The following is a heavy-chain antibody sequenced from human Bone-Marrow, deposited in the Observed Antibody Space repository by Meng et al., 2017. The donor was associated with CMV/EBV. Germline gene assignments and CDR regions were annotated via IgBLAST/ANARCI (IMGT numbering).Heavy chain of an antibody. CDR1: GLNCTSYG. V-gene: IGHV3-23*01. Sequence: GLNCTSYGITWVRQAPGKGLEWVSSISGSGARTYSADSVKGRFTISRDNSKDTVYLQMNSLRAEDTAVYYCAKGDDYGHDSRPYFDSWGQGTLVTVSS. CDR2: ISGSGART. J-gene: IGHJ4*02. CDR3: AKGDDYGHDSRPYFDS. D-gene: IGHD4-17*01.